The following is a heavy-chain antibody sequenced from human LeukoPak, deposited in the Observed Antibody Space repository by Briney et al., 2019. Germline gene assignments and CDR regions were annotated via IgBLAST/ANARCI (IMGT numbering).Heavy chain of an antibody. Sequence: GGSLRLSCAASGFTFSSYWMSWVRQAPGKGLEWVANIKQDGSEKYYVDSVKGRFTISRDDAKNSLYLQMNSLRAEDTAVYYCARYYDFWGGPQNYFDYGGQGTLVPFSS. D-gene: IGHD3-3*01. CDR1: GFTFSSYW. J-gene: IGHJ4*02. CDR3: ARYYDFWGGPQNYFDY. V-gene: IGHV3-7*01. CDR2: IKQDGSEK.